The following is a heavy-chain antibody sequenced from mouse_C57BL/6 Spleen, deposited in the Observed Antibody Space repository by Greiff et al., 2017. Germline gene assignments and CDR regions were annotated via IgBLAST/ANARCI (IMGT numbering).Heavy chain of an antibody. D-gene: IGHD2-2*01. V-gene: IGHV10-1*01. CDR3: VREQQGYYWYFDV. CDR2: IRSKSNNYAT. Sequence: EVQLVESGGGLVQPKGSLKLSCAASGFSFNTYAMNWVRQAPGKGLEWVARIRSKSNNYATYYADSVKDRFTISRDDSESMLYLQMNNLKTEDTAMYYCVREQQGYYWYFDVWGTGTTVTVSS. J-gene: IGHJ1*03. CDR1: GFSFNTYA.